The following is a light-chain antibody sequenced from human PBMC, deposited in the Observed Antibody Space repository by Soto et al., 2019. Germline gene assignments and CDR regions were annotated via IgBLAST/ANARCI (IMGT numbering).Light chain of an antibody. CDR2: STS. CDR1: TGTVTSGYF. CDR3: LLYYGDVNWV. V-gene: IGLV7-43*01. J-gene: IGLJ3*02. Sequence: QTVVTQEPSLTVPPGGTVTLTCASSTGTVTSGYFPSWFQKKPGQAPRALIYSTSNRHSWTPARFSGSLLGDKAALTLSAVQPEDEADYYCLLYYGDVNWVFGGGTKVTVL.